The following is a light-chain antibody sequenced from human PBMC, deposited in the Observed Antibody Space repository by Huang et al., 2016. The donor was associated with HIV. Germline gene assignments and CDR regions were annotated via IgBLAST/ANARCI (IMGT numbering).Light chain of an antibody. CDR2: ATS. CDR3: QQYYNTPYT. J-gene: IGKJ2*01. CDR1: QGITKS. V-gene: IGKV1-NL1*01. Sequence: DIQMTQSPSSLSASVGDRVTITCRASQGITKSVVLYQQKPGKAPKLLLFATSRLERGVPSRFSGSGSGTDFTLTTSSLQPEDFATYYCQQYYNTPYTFGQGTKLEIK.